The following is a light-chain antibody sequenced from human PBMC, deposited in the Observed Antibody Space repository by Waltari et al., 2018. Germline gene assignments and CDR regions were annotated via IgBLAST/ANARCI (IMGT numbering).Light chain of an antibody. CDR2: AAS. CDR1: QDIINS. J-gene: IGKJ1*01. Sequence: DIQMTQSPSSLSASVGDRVTITCRASQDIINSLTWYQQKPGKAPKLLLSAASRLESGVPSRVSGSGSGTDYTLTISSLQPEDFATDYCQQYYSTPRFGQGTKVEIK. V-gene: IGKV1-NL1*01. CDR3: QQYYSTPR.